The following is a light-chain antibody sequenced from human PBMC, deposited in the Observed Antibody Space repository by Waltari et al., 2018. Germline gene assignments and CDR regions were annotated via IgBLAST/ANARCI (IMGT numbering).Light chain of an antibody. J-gene: IGLJ2*01. Sequence: QQQPGNAPTLMIYDVDKRPSGVSYRFSGAQSGNTASLTISGLQAEDEADYYCSSYTSSNTVLFGGGTRLTVL. CDR2: DVD. CDR3: SSYTSSNTVL. V-gene: IGLV2-14*03.